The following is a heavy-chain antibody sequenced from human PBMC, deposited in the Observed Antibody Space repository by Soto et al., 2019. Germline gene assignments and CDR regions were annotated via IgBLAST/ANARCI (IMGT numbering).Heavy chain of an antibody. CDR3: AGGRSKWFDY. J-gene: IGHJ4*02. V-gene: IGHV3-21*01. Sequence: EVQLVESGGGLVKPGWSLRLSCAASGFTFSSYTMNWLRQAPGKELEWVSSISSSRSYIYYADSVKGRFTISRDNAKNSLYLQMNSLRAEDTAVYYCAGGRSKWFDYWGQGTLVTVSS. CDR1: GFTFSSYT. CDR2: ISSSRSYI. D-gene: IGHD1-26*01.